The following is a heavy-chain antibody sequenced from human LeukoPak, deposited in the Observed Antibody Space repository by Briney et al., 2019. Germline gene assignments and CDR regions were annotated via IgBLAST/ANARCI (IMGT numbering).Heavy chain of an antibody. CDR3: AASGKVPAAISAY. CDR1: GGTFSSYA. D-gene: IGHD2-2*02. V-gene: IGHV1-69*13. Sequence: ASVKVSCKASGGTFSSYAISWVRQAHGQGLEWMGGIIPIFGTANYAQKFQGRVTITADESTSTAYMELSSLRSEDTAVYYCAASGKVPAAISAYWRQRTLVTVSS. CDR2: IIPIFGTA. J-gene: IGHJ4*02.